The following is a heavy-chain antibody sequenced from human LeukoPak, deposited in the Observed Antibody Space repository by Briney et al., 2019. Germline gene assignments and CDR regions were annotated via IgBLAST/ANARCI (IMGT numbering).Heavy chain of an antibody. D-gene: IGHD1-26*01. CDR2: INSDGGTT. CDR3: ARGKWTSFDY. Sequence: GGSLRLSCAASGLTFRSHWMHWVRQAPGKGLVWVSRINSDGGTTSYADSVKGRFTISRDNAKNTLYLQMNSLRAEDTAVYYCARGKWTSFDYWGQGTLVTVSS. V-gene: IGHV3-74*01. J-gene: IGHJ4*02. CDR1: GLTFRSHW.